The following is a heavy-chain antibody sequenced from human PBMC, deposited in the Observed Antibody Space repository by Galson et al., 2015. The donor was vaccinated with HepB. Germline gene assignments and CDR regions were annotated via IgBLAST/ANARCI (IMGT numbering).Heavy chain of an antibody. CDR1: GYTFTNYG. CDR3: ARGLRADYYGSGSYKY. D-gene: IGHD3-10*01. CDR2: ISAYNGNT. Sequence: SVKVSCKASGYTFTNYGISWVRQAPGQGLEWMGWISAYNGNTNYTQKLQGRVTMTTDTSTSTAYMELRSLRSDDTAVYYCARGLRADYYGSGSYKYWGQGTLVTVSS. J-gene: IGHJ4*02. V-gene: IGHV1-18*01.